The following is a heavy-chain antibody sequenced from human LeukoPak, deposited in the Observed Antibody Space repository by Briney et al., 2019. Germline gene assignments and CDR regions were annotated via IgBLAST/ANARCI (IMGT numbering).Heavy chain of an antibody. J-gene: IGHJ2*01. CDR2: IYSGGST. V-gene: IGHV3-53*04. D-gene: IGHD2-2*01. CDR3: ATATKPIVVVPAATEKSWYFDL. CDR1: GFTVSSNY. Sequence: PGGSLRLSCAASGFTVSSNYMSWVRQAPGKGLEWVSVIYSGGSTYYADSVKGRFTISRHNSKNTLYLQMNSLRAEDTAVYYCATATKPIVVVPAATEKSWYFDLWGRGTLVTVSS.